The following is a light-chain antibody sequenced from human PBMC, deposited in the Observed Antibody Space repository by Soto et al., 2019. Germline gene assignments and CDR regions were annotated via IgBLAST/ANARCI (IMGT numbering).Light chain of an antibody. CDR1: QSVSSK. J-gene: IGKJ4*01. V-gene: IGKV3-15*01. CDR2: GAS. Sequence: EIVMTQSPATLSVSPGERATLSCRASQSVSSKLGWYQQKPGQAPRLLIYGASTSATGIQARFSGSGSGTEFTLTISSLQSEDFAVYYCQQYNNWPLTFGGGTKLEIK. CDR3: QQYNNWPLT.